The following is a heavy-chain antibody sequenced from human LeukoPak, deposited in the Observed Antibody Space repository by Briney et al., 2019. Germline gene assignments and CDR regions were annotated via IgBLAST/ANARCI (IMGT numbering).Heavy chain of an antibody. CDR1: GYTFTSYY. J-gene: IGHJ4*02. CDR3: ARVRDLGDYFDY. Sequence: ASVKVSCKASGYTFTSYYMHRVRQAPGQGLEWMGIINPSGGSTSYAQKFQGRVTMTRDMSTSTVYMELSSLRSEDTAVYYCARVRDLGDYFDYWGQGTLVTVSS. CDR2: INPSGGST. V-gene: IGHV1-46*01.